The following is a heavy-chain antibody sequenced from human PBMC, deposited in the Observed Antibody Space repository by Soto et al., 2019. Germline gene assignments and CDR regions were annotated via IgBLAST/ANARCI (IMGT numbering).Heavy chain of an antibody. CDR2: INPNSGGT. V-gene: IGHV1-2*04. J-gene: IGHJ3*02. D-gene: IGHD5-18*01. CDR1: GYTFTGYY. Sequence: ASVKVSCKASGYTFTGYYMHWVRQAPGQGLEWMGWINPNSGGTNYAQKFQGWVTMTRDTSISTAYMELSRLRSDDTAVYYCARANAETATVADDAFDIWGQGTMVTVSS. CDR3: ARANAETATVADDAFDI.